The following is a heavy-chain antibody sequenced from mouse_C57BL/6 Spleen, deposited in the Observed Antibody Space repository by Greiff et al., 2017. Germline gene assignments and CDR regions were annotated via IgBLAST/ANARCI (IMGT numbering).Heavy chain of an antibody. CDR3: SRGGSPYFDY. CDR2: IYPGDGDT. Sequence: QVQLQQSGAELVKPGASVKISCKASGYAFSSYWMNWVKQRPGKGLEWIGQIYPGDGDTTYNGKFKGKATLTADKSSSTAYMQLSSPTSEDSAVYFCSRGGSPYFDYWGQGTTLTVSS. D-gene: IGHD3-1*01. CDR1: GYAFSSYW. J-gene: IGHJ2*01. V-gene: IGHV1-80*01.